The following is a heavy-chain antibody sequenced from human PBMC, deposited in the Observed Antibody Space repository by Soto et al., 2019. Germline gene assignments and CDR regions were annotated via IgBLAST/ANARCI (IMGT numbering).Heavy chain of an antibody. CDR1: GGSFSGYY. D-gene: IGHD6-19*01. Sequence: TSETLSLTCAVYGGSFSGYYWSWIRQPPGKGLEWIGEINHSGSTNYNPSLKSRVTISVDTSKNQFSLKLSSVTAADTAVYYCARGLDRIAVAGTWWFDPWGQGTLVTVSS. CDR2: INHSGST. V-gene: IGHV4-34*01. J-gene: IGHJ5*02. CDR3: ARGLDRIAVAGTWWFDP.